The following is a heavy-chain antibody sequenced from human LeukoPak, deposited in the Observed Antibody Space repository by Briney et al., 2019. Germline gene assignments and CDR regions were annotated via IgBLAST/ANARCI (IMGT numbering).Heavy chain of an antibody. D-gene: IGHD5-12*01. V-gene: IGHV1-2*02. CDR1: GYTFTGYY. CDR3: ARPFSGYDSDAFDI. CDR2: INPNSGGT. J-gene: IGHJ3*02. Sequence: ASVKVSCKASGYTFTGYYMHWVRQAPGQGLEWMGWINPNSGGTNYAQKFQGRVTMTRDTSISTAYMELSRLRSDDTAVYYCARPFSGYDSDAFDIWGQGTMVTVSS.